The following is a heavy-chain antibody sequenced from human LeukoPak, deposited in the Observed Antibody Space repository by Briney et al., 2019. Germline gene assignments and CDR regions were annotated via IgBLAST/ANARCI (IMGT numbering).Heavy chain of an antibody. J-gene: IGHJ5*02. V-gene: IGHV1-2*02. CDR3: ARLRVEAGTGNWVDP. CDR2: INPNSGGT. Sequence: GASVKVPCKASGYTFTGYYMHWVRQAPGQGLEWMGWINPNSGGTNYAQKFQGRVTMTRDTSISTAYMELSRLRSDDTAVYYCARLRVEAGTGNWVDPSGQGTLVTVSS. CDR1: GYTFTGYY. D-gene: IGHD6-13*01.